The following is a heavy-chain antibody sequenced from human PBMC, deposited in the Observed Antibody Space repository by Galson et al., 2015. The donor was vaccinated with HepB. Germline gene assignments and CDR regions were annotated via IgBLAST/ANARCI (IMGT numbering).Heavy chain of an antibody. J-gene: IGHJ5*02. D-gene: IGHD3-22*01. Sequence: SLRLSCAASGFIFSDYNMHWVRQAPGKGLEWLAVISYDGSNTFYLDSVEGRFTVSRDSSKTTLVLQMSSLRPEDTAMYYCAKDLFDRSGFFYLPESWGQGTLVTVSS. CDR2: ISYDGSNT. CDR1: GFIFSDYN. V-gene: IGHV3-30*18. CDR3: AKDLFDRSGFFYLPES.